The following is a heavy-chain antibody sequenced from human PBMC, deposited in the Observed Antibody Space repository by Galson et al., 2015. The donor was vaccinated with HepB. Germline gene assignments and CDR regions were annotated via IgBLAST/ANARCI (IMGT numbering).Heavy chain of an antibody. CDR2: VYYSGNT. J-gene: IGHJ1*01. CDR1: GASISSSGFY. Sequence: ETLSLTCTVSGASISSSGFYWGWIRQPPGKGLEWIGSVYYSGNTYYNPSLKSRVTISVDTSKNQFSLKLTSVTATDTAVYYCATGASILWFGELLFSFQHWGQGTLVTVSS. CDR3: ATGASILWFGELLFSFQH. D-gene: IGHD3-10*01. V-gene: IGHV4-39*01.